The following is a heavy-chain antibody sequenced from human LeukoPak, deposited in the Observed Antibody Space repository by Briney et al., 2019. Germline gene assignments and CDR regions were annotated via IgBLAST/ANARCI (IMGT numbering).Heavy chain of an antibody. CDR2: IYTSGST. D-gene: IGHD1-1*01. Sequence: SETLSLTCTVSGGSISSYYWSWIRQPAGKGLEWIGRIYTSGSTNYNPSLKSRVTMSVDTSKNQFSLKLTSVTAADTAVYYCARTGGGGNGYYYSYYMDVWGKGTTVTVSS. J-gene: IGHJ6*03. CDR3: ARTGGGGNGYYYSYYMDV. V-gene: IGHV4-4*07. CDR1: GGSISSYY.